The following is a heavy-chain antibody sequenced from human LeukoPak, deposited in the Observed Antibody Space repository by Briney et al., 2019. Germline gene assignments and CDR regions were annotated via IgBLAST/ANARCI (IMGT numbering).Heavy chain of an antibody. Sequence: SETLSLTCTVSGGSISSGDYYWSWIRQPPGKGLEWIGYIYYSGSTYYNPSLKSRVTISVDTSKNQFSLKLSSVTAADTAVYYCARGGPEYSSSSLGYWGQGTLVTVSS. CDR3: ARGGPEYSSSSLGY. D-gene: IGHD6-6*01. J-gene: IGHJ4*02. CDR1: GGSISSGDYY. CDR2: IYYSGST. V-gene: IGHV4-30-4*08.